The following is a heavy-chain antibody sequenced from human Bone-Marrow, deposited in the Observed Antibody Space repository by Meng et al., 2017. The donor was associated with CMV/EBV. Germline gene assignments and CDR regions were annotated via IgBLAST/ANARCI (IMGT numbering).Heavy chain of an antibody. J-gene: IGHJ6*02. CDR3: ARCHSDYNNLTGRLYYYGMDV. CDR1: GFTISSYD. D-gene: IGHD3-9*01. CDR2: ISFDGSNK. Sequence: GGSLRLSCTASGFTISSYDMYWVRQAPGKGLEWVAVISFDGSNKYYADSVKGRFTISSEDSKNTLFLQMNSLRAEDTAVYYCARCHSDYNNLTGRLYYYGMDVWGQGTTVTVSS. V-gene: IGHV3-30-3*01.